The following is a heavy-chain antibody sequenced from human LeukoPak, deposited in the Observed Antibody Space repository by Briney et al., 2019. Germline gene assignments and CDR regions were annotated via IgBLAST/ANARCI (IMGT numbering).Heavy chain of an antibody. J-gene: IGHJ4*02. Sequence: GRSLRLSCVASGFTFRSYAMHSVRQAPGKGLERVAVISYDGSNKYYADSVKGRFTISRDNSKNTLDLQMNSLRAEDTAVYYCARPLGYCSSTSCYEWGYWGQGTLVTVSS. CDR3: ARPLGYCSSTSCYEWGY. D-gene: IGHD2-2*01. CDR2: ISYDGSNK. CDR1: GFTFRSYA. V-gene: IGHV3-30-3*01.